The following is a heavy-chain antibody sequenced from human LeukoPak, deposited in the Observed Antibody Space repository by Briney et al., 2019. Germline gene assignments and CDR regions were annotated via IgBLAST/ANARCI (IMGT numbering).Heavy chain of an antibody. CDR1: GGSFSGYY. D-gene: IGHD3-22*01. Sequence: SDTLSLTCAVYGGSFSGYYWSWIRQPPGKGLEWIGEINHSGSTNYNPSLKSRVTISVDTSKNQFSLKLSSVTAADTAVYYCARGPKVITYYYYGMDVWGQGTTVTVSS. V-gene: IGHV4-34*01. J-gene: IGHJ6*02. CDR2: INHSGST. CDR3: ARGPKVITYYYYGMDV.